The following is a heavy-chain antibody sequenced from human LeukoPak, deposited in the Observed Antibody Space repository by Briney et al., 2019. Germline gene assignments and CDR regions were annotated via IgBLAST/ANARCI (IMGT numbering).Heavy chain of an antibody. Sequence: GGSLRLSCAASGFTFSSYSMNWVRQAPGKGLEWVSSISSSSSYIYYADSVKGRFTISRDNVKNSLYLQMNSLRAEDTAVYYCARDGVDIVVEMDVWGKGTTVTVSS. CDR3: ARDGVDIVVEMDV. CDR2: ISSSSSYI. D-gene: IGHD2-2*03. J-gene: IGHJ6*04. CDR1: GFTFSSYS. V-gene: IGHV3-21*01.